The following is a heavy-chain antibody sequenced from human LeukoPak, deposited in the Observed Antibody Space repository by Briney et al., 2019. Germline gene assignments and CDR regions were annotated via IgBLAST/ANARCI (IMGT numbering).Heavy chain of an antibody. CDR3: ARGSRDYYFDY. J-gene: IGHJ4*02. D-gene: IGHD2/OR15-2a*01. CDR2: IKQDGSEE. V-gene: IGHV3-7*03. CDR1: GFTFSSYW. Sequence: PGGSLRLSCAASGFTFSSYWMSWVRQAPGKGLEWVANIKQDGSEEYYVDSVKGRFTISRDNAKNSLYLQMNSLRAEDTAAYYCARGSRDYYFDYWGQGTLVTVSS.